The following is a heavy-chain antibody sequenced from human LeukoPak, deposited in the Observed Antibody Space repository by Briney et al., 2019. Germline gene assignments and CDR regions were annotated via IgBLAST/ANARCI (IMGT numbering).Heavy chain of an antibody. Sequence: PGGSLRLSCAASGFTFSSYEMNWVRQAPGKGLEWVSYISSSSSYIYYADSVKGRFTISRDNAKNSLYLQMNSLRAEDTAVYYCARANTRIAARPGNYWGQGTLVTVSS. J-gene: IGHJ4*02. CDR2: ISSSSSYI. V-gene: IGHV3-21*05. D-gene: IGHD6-6*01. CDR1: GFTFSSYE. CDR3: ARANTRIAARPGNY.